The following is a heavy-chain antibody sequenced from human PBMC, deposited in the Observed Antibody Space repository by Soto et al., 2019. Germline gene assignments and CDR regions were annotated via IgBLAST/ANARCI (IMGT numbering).Heavy chain of an antibody. J-gene: IGHJ4*02. D-gene: IGHD4-17*01. CDR3: ARGPTVRHYNAHPSDYFYFFDY. Sequence: PSETLSLTCTVSGDSISTFYWGWMRQSPGKELEWIGYVYYTGSTNYNPSLKSRVTISVDRSKNQFSLKLTSANAADTAVYYCARGPTVRHYNAHPSDYFYFFDYCGQGPQVTVSS. V-gene: IGHV4-59*01. CDR2: VYYTGST. CDR1: GDSISTFY.